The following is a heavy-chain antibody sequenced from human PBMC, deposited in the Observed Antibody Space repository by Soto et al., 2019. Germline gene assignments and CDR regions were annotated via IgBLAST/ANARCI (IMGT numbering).Heavy chain of an antibody. CDR2: ISAYNGKT. D-gene: IGHD2-8*01. CDR1: GYTFSNYG. Sequence: ASVKVSCKASGYTFSNYGISWVRQAPGQGLEWMGWISAYNGKTYDAQNLQGRVSMTTDTSTSTAYMELRGLTFDDTAVYYCARDIESVTAKHFFYYYAMDVWGQGTTVTVSS. CDR3: ARDIESVTAKHFFYYYAMDV. V-gene: IGHV1-18*04. J-gene: IGHJ6*02.